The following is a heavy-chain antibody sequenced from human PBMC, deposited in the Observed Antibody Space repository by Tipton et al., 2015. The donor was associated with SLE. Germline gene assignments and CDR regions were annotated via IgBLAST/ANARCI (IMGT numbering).Heavy chain of an antibody. CDR3: ARHAGNWNDANYYYMDV. Sequence: TLSLTCTVSGGSISSSSYYWGWIRQPPGKGLEWIGSIYYSGSTYHNPSLKSRVTISVDTSKNQFSLKLSSVTAADTAVYYCARHAGNWNDANYYYMDVWGKGTTVTVSS. V-gene: IGHV4-39*01. J-gene: IGHJ6*03. D-gene: IGHD1-1*01. CDR1: GGSISSSSYY. CDR2: IYYSGST.